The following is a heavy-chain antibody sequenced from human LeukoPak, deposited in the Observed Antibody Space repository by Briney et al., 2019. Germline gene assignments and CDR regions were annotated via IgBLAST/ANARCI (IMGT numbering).Heavy chain of an antibody. D-gene: IGHD3-10*01. J-gene: IGHJ4*02. CDR3: ARGQFGVD. CDR1: GFTFGSYS. CDR2: ISSSSSYI. V-gene: IGHV3-21*01. Sequence: GGSLRLSCAASGFTFGSYSMNWVRQAPGKGLEWVSSISSSSSYIYYADSVMGRFTIPRDNAKNSLYLQMNSLRAEDTALYYCARGQFGVDWGQGTLVTVSS.